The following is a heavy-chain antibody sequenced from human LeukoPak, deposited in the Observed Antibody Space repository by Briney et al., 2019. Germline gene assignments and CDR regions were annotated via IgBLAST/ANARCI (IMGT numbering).Heavy chain of an antibody. D-gene: IGHD2-15*01. CDR2: IKQDGSEK. CDR1: GFTFSSYW. Sequence: PGGSLRLSCAASGFTFSSYWMSWVRQAPGKGLEWVANIKQDGSEKYYVDSVKGRFTISRDNAKNSLCLQMNSLRAEDTAVYYCARIYCSGGSCFDYWGQGTLVTVSS. V-gene: IGHV3-7*01. J-gene: IGHJ4*02. CDR3: ARIYCSGGSCFDY.